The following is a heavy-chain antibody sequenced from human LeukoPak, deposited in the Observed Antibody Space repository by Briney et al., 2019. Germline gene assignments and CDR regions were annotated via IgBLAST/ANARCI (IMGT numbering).Heavy chain of an antibody. Sequence: PSETLSLTCALSGGSITDYFYNWVRQPPGKGLEWIGEINHTGSSTYNPSLKSRVIISVDTSKNQFSLKLTSVTAADTAVYYCARVGDLFGAHRVRGLPSDYYYMDVWGKGTMVTVSS. J-gene: IGHJ6*03. CDR1: GGSITDYF. CDR2: INHTGSS. D-gene: IGHD3-10*01. CDR3: ARVGDLFGAHRVRGLPSDYYYMDV. V-gene: IGHV4-34*01.